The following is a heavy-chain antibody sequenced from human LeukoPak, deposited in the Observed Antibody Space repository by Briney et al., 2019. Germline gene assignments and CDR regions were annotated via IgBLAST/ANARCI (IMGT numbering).Heavy chain of an antibody. Sequence: GGSLRLSHAASGFPFSNYGLHWATQAPGKGLEWGSGISGSGGTTYYADSVKGRFTISRDNSKNSLSLQVSSLRAEDTAVYYCAKTNGYYSDWGQGTLVTVSS. CDR1: GFPFSNYG. CDR2: ISGSGGTT. V-gene: IGHV3-23*01. J-gene: IGHJ4*02. CDR3: AKTNGYYSD. D-gene: IGHD3-22*01.